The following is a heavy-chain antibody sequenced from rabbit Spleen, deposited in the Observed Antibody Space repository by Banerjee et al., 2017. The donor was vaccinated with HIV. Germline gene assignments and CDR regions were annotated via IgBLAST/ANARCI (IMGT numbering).Heavy chain of an antibody. V-gene: IGHV1S40*01. Sequence: QSLEESGGDLVKPGASLTLTCTASEFSFSRSYWICWVRQAPGKGLEWIACIDTGSSGFTYFASWARGRFTISKTSSTTVTLQMTSLTAADTAIYFCARGSAAMTMVITGFYFNLWGQGTLVTVS. CDR1: EFSFSRSYW. CDR2: IDTGSSGFT. CDR3: ARGSAAMTMVITGFYFNL. J-gene: IGHJ4*01. D-gene: IGHD2-1*01.